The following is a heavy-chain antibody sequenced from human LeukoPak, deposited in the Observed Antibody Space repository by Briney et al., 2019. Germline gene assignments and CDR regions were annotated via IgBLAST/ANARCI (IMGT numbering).Heavy chain of an antibody. Sequence: GASVKVSCKASGYTFTGYYMHWVRQAPGQGLEWMGWINPNSGGTNYAQKFQGRVTMTRDTSISTAYMELSRLRSDDTAVYYCAREGSSGWYGVWGNWFDPWGQGTLVTVSS. CDR1: GYTFTGYY. CDR2: INPNSGGT. CDR3: AREGSSGWYGVWGNWFDP. D-gene: IGHD6-19*01. V-gene: IGHV1-2*02. J-gene: IGHJ5*02.